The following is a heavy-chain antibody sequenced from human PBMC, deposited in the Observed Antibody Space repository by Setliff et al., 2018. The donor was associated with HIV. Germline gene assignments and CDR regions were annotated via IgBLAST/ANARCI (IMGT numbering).Heavy chain of an antibody. Sequence: GGSLRLSCAASGFTVSSNYMSWVRQAPGKGLEWVSVIYSGGSTYYADSMKGRFTISRDNAKNSLYLQMNSLRADDTAVYFCARPTNIDTLYYGSQTFYMYYYGLDVWGQGTTVTVS. CDR2: IYSGGST. V-gene: IGHV3-53*01. J-gene: IGHJ6*02. CDR3: ARPTNIDTLYYGSQTFYMYYYGLDV. CDR1: GFTVSSNY. D-gene: IGHD1-26*01.